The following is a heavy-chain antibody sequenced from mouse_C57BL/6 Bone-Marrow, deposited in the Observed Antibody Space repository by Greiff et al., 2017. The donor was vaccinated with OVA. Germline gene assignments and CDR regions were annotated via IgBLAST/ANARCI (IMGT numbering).Heavy chain of an antibody. D-gene: IGHD2-3*01. J-gene: IGHJ2*01. CDR2: IHPNSGST. CDR1: GYTFTSYW. V-gene: IGHV1-64*01. Sequence: VQLQQPGAELVKPGATVKLSCKASGYTFTSYWMHWVKQRPGQGLEWIGMIHPNSGSTNYNEKLKSKATLTVDKSSSTAYMQLSSLTSDDSAVYYCARYDGYYHYWGQGTTLTVSS. CDR3: ARYDGYYHY.